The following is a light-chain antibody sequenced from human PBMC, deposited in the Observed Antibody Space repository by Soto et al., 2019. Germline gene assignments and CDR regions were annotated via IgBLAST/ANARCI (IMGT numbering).Light chain of an antibody. Sequence: EIVLTQSPGTLSLSPGERATLSCRASPSVNSSSLAWYQRKPGQPPRLLVWGASNRATDIPYRFSGSGSGTDCTHTITNLEPEDGAGEDCQQYGRSPPTFGQGTRVEVK. CDR3: QQYGRSPPT. V-gene: IGKV3-20*01. CDR1: PSVNSSS. CDR2: GAS. J-gene: IGKJ1*01.